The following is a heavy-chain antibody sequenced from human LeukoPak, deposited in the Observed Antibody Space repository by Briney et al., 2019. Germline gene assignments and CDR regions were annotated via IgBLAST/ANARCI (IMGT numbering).Heavy chain of an antibody. CDR2: INPSGGST. D-gene: IGHD3-3*01. Sequence: ASVKVSCKASGYTFTSYYMHWVRQAPGQGLEWMGIINPSGGSTSYAQKFQGRVPMTRDTSTSTVYMELSSLRSEDTAVYYCARAGGYYDFWSGYYTSYYYYMDVWGKGTTVTVSS. CDR1: GYTFTSYY. CDR3: ARAGGYYDFWSGYYTSYYYYMDV. J-gene: IGHJ6*03. V-gene: IGHV1-46*03.